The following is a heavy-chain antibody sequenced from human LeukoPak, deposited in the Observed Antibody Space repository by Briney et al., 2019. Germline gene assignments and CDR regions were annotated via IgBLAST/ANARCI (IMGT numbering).Heavy chain of an antibody. CDR2: IYSDDRA. D-gene: IGHD1-14*01. Sequence: GGSLRLACVASGFTVSTNVMSWVRQAPGKGLEWVSLIYSDDRAFYADSVKGRFTISRNNSKNTLFLQMSSLKPEDTAIYYCARDLAGFQEPRYYYYMDVWGKGTTVTVSS. J-gene: IGHJ6*03. CDR1: GFTVSTNV. CDR3: ARDLAGFQEPRYYYYMDV. V-gene: IGHV3-66*02.